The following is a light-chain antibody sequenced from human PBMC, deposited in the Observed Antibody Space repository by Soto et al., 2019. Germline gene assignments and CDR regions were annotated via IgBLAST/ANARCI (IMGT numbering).Light chain of an antibody. CDR3: QQRSSCPLT. Sequence: EIVLTQSPGTLSLSPGERATLSCRASQSVSSNYLAWYQQKPGQAPRLLISGASNRATGIPDRFSGSGSGTDFTLTISRLEPEDFAVYYCQQRSSCPLTFGGGTKVEIK. CDR2: GAS. CDR1: QSVSSNY. J-gene: IGKJ4*01. V-gene: IGKV3-20*01.